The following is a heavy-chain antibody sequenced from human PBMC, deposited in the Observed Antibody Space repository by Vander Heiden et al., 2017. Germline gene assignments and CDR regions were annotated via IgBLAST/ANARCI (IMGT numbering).Heavy chain of an antibody. CDR3: AKSLILVPAAANTFDY. CDR2: ISGSGGST. CDR1: GFTFSSYA. J-gene: IGHJ4*02. D-gene: IGHD2-2*01. Sequence: EVQLLESGGGLVQPGGSLRLSCAASGFTFSSYAMSWVRQAPGEGLEWVSAISGSGGSTYYADSVKGRFTISRDNSKNTLYLQMNSLRAEDTAVYYCAKSLILVPAAANTFDYWGQGTLVTVSS. V-gene: IGHV3-23*01.